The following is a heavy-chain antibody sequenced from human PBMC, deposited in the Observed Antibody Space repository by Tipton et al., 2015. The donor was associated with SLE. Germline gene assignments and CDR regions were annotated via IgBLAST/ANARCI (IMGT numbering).Heavy chain of an antibody. J-gene: IGHJ4*02. Sequence: SLRLSCAASGFNFSSYGMHWVRQAPGKGLEWVGFIRYDGSNKYYADSVKGRFTISRDNSKNTLYLQMNSLRAEDTAVYYCAKDGGDGTGYWGQGTLVTVSS. CDR1: GFNFSSYG. CDR3: AKDGGDGTGY. V-gene: IGHV3-30*02. D-gene: IGHD3-10*01. CDR2: IRYDGSNK.